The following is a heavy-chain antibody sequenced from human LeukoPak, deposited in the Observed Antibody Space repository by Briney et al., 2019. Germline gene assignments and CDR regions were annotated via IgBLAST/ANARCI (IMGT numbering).Heavy chain of an antibody. CDR1: GGSISYSNSY. D-gene: IGHD6-6*01. J-gene: IGHJ4*02. Sequence: SETLSLTCTVSGGSISYSNSYWGWIRQPPGKGLEWIGSIYYSGSTYYNPSLKSRVTISVDTSKNQFSLKLSSVTAADTAVYYCARVVSIAARPVYYFDYWGQGTLVTVSS. CDR3: ARVVSIAARPVYYFDY. V-gene: IGHV4-39*07. CDR2: IYYSGST.